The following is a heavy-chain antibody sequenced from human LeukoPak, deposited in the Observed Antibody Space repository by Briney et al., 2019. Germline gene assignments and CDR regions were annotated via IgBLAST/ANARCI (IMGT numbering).Heavy chain of an antibody. CDR3: ARYVPVKTGPTRASFDY. Sequence: SGTLSLTCGVHGGSFSDYDWSWIRQPPGKGLEWIGEINQSGSTNCDPSLKSRVSMSIDTSKSQFSLNLRSVTAADTAVYYCARYVPVKTGPTRASFDYWGQGILVTVSS. V-gene: IGHV4-34*01. D-gene: IGHD1-1*01. CDR2: INQSGST. J-gene: IGHJ4*02. CDR1: GGSFSDYD.